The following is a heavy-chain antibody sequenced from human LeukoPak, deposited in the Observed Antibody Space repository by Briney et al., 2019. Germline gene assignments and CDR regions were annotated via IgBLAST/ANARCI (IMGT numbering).Heavy chain of an antibody. CDR2: IHHTGST. V-gene: IGHV4-31*03. CDR3: AREPRDFYWFEV. CDR1: GGSISSGGYY. D-gene: IGHD2/OR15-2a*01. Sequence: PSQTLSLTCSVSGGSISSGGYYWTWIRQYPGEGLEWIGYIHHTGSTYYKPSLQSRVTISVDTSKNQFSLWLTAVTAADTAVYYCAREPRDFYWFEVWGLGTPVTVSS. J-gene: IGHJ5*02.